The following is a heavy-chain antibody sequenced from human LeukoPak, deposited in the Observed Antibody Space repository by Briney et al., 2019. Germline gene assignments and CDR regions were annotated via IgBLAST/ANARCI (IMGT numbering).Heavy chain of an antibody. CDR2: IKQDGSEK. Sequence: GGSLRLSCAASGFTFSSFWMSWVRQAPGKGVEWVANIKQDGSEKYYVDSVKGRFTISRDNAKNSLYLQMNSLRAEDTAVFHCARDRGRYSSGYYWGQGTLVTVSS. J-gene: IGHJ4*02. D-gene: IGHD6-19*01. CDR1: GFTFSSFW. CDR3: ARDRGRYSSGYY. V-gene: IGHV3-7*01.